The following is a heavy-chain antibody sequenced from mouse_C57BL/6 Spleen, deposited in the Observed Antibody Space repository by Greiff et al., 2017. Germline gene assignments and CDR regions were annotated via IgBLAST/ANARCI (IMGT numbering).Heavy chain of an antibody. Sequence: QVQLQQSGAELVRPGASVTLSCKASGYTFTDYEMHWVKQTPVHGLEWIGAIDPETGGTAYNQKFKGKAILTADKSSSTAYMELRSLTSEDSAVYYCTRRRSNYDAMDYWGQGTSVTVSS. J-gene: IGHJ4*01. V-gene: IGHV1-15*01. CDR2: IDPETGGT. CDR3: TRRRSNYDAMDY. D-gene: IGHD2-5*01. CDR1: GYTFTDYE.